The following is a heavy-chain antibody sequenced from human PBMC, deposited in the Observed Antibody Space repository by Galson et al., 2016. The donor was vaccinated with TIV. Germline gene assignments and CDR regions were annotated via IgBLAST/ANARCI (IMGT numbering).Heavy chain of an antibody. J-gene: IGHJ4*02. CDR3: TREIAGTTVHS. V-gene: IGHV1-2*02. CDR1: GYIFITYY. D-gene: IGHD1-7*01. Sequence: SVKVSCKASGYIFITYYIHWVRQAPGQGLEWLGWFNPDSGATQYAQKFQGRVTMTRDTSISTAYMELRRLISDDTAVYYCTREIAGTTVHSWGQGALVTVSS. CDR2: FNPDSGAT.